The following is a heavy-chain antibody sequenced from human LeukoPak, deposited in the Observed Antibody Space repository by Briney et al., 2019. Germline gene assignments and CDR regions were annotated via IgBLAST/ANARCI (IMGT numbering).Heavy chain of an antibody. V-gene: IGHV1-2*02. CDR3: ARGSMIVVARNWFDP. CDR2: INPNSGGT. D-gene: IGHD3-22*01. Sequence: AASVKVSCKASGYTFTGYYMHWVRQAPGQGLEWMGWINPNSGGTNYAQKFQGRVTMTRDTSISTAYMELSRLTSADTAVYYCARGSMIVVARNWFDPWGQGTLVTVSS. CDR1: GYTFTGYY. J-gene: IGHJ5*02.